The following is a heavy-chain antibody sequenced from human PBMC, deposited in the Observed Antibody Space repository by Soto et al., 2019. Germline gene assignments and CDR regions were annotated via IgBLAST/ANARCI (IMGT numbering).Heavy chain of an antibody. CDR2: ISAYNGNT. D-gene: IGHD6-19*01. J-gene: IGHJ6*02. CDR1: GYTFTSYG. CDR3: ARESGTGYSSGQGYGMDV. V-gene: IGHV1-18*01. Sequence: QVQLVQSGAEVKKPGASVKVSCKASGYTFTSYGISWVRQAPGQGLEWMGWISAYNGNTNYAQKLQGRVTMTTDTSTSTAYMELKSLRSDDTAVYYCARESGTGYSSGQGYGMDVWGQGTTVTVSS.